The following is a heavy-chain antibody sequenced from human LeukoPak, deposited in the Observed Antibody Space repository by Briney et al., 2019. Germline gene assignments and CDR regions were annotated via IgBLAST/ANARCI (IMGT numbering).Heavy chain of an antibody. J-gene: IGHJ4*02. CDR1: GGTFSSYA. D-gene: IGHD6-19*01. CDR2: IIPIFGTA. Sequence: SVKVSCKASGGTFSSYAISWVRQAPGQGLEWMGGIIPIFGTANYAQKFQGRVTITTDESTSTAYMELSSLRSEDTAVYYCAIAHSSGWYRGLGYFDYWGLGTLVTVSS. V-gene: IGHV1-69*05. CDR3: AIAHSSGWYRGLGYFDY.